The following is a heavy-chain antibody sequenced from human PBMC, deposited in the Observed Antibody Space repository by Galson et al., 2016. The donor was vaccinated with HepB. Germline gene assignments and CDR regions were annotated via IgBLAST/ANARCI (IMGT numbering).Heavy chain of an antibody. CDR1: GFGFSTYW. CDR2: IKEDGSEK. CDR3: ARDGRTDCGGHCYPFDY. V-gene: IGHV3-7*03. J-gene: IGHJ4*02. Sequence: SLRLSCAASGFGFSTYWMSWVRQAPGKGLEWVDNIKEDGSEKYYVDSVKGRFTISRDNAKRSVYLQMNSLRGGDTAVYYCARDGRTDCGGHCYPFDYWGQGTLVTVSS. D-gene: IGHD2-21*02.